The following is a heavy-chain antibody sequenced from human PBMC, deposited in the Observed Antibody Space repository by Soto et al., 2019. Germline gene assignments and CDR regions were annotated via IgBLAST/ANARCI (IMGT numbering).Heavy chain of an antibody. CDR1: GYTFTSYG. D-gene: IGHD6-19*01. Sequence: QVQLVQSGAEVKKPGASVKVSCKASGYTFTSYGISWVRQAPGQGLEWMGWISAYNGNTNYAQKLQGRVTMTTDTSTSTAYMELRSMRSDDTAMYYCARKWYSSGWYGWFDPWGQGTLVTVSS. CDR3: ARKWYSSGWYGWFDP. CDR2: ISAYNGNT. V-gene: IGHV1-18*01. J-gene: IGHJ5*02.